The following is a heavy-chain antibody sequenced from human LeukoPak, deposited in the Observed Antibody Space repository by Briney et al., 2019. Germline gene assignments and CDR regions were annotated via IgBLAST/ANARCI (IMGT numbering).Heavy chain of an antibody. CDR1: GFTFSSYS. J-gene: IGHJ4*02. V-gene: IGHV3-21*01. Sequence: PGGSLRLSCAASGFTFSSYSMNWVRQAPGKGLEWVSSICSSSSYIYYTDSVKGRFTISRDNAKNSLYLQMNSLRAEDTAVYYCARDERKGAYDFWSGYQQPFDYWGQGTLVTVSS. CDR3: ARDERKGAYDFWSGYQQPFDY. D-gene: IGHD3-3*01. CDR2: ICSSSSYI.